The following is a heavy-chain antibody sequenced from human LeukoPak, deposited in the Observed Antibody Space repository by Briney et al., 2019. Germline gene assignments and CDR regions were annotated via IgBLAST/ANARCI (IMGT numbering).Heavy chain of an antibody. V-gene: IGHV3-23*01. CDR3: AKLPAAMRAFDY. J-gene: IGHJ4*02. CDR1: GFTFSSYA. Sequence: GGSLRPSCAASGFTFSSYAMSWVRQAPGKGLEWVSAISGSGGSTYYADSVKGRFTISRDNSKNTLYLQMNSLRAEDTAVYYCAKLPAAMRAFDYWGQGTLVTVSS. CDR2: ISGSGGST. D-gene: IGHD2-2*01.